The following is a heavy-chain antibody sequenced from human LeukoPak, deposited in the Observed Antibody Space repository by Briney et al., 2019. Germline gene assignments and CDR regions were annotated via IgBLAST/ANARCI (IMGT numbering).Heavy chain of an antibody. Sequence: GGSLRLSCAASGFTFSAYWMNWVRQYPGKGLVWVSRINSDGSSTTYADSVKGRFTISRDNAKNTLYLQMNSLRAEDTAVYYCARAWGSYYYDSSGYWSPDYWGQGTLVTVSS. J-gene: IGHJ4*02. CDR3: ARAWGSYYYDSSGYWSPDY. D-gene: IGHD3-22*01. CDR2: INSDGSST. V-gene: IGHV3-74*01. CDR1: GFTFSAYW.